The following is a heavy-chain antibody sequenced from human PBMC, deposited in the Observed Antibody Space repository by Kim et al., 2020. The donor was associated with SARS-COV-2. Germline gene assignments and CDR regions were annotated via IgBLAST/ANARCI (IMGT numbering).Heavy chain of an antibody. J-gene: IGHJ4*02. Sequence: GGSLRLSCAASGFTVSSNYMSWVRQAPGKGLEWVSVIYSGGSTYYADSVKGRFTISRDNSKNTLYLQMNSLRAEDTAVYYCARDLKAAGTDYWGQGTLVTVSS. CDR1: GFTVSSNY. CDR3: ARDLKAAGTDY. D-gene: IGHD6-13*01. V-gene: IGHV3-53*01. CDR2: IYSGGST.